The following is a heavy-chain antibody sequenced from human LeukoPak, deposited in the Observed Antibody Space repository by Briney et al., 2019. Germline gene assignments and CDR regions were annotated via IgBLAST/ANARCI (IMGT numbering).Heavy chain of an antibody. CDR3: AHRQDDILTGYPRPYDY. Sequence: SGPTLVKPTQTLTLTCTFSGFSLSTSGVGVGLIRHPPGKALEWLALIYWDDDKRYSPSLKSRLTITKDTSKNQVVLTMTHMDTVVTATYYCAHRQDDILTGYPRPYDYWGQGTLVTVSS. D-gene: IGHD3-9*01. CDR1: GFSLSTSGVG. J-gene: IGHJ4*02. CDR2: IYWDDDK. V-gene: IGHV2-5*02.